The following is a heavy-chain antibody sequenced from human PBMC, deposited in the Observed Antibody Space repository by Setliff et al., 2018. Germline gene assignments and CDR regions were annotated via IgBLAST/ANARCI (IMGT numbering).Heavy chain of an antibody. J-gene: IGHJ6*03. CDR3: AREQWLDPPGYYYMDV. CDR1: GDSISSGDYF. V-gene: IGHV4-30-4*08. Sequence: SETLSLTCTVSGDSISSGDYFWSWIRQPPGKGLEWIAYIYHSGSAYYNPSLKSRVTMSVDTPKNQFSLHLTSVTAADTAVYYCAREQWLDPPGYYYMDVWAKGTTVTVSS. D-gene: IGHD6-19*01. CDR2: IYHSGSA.